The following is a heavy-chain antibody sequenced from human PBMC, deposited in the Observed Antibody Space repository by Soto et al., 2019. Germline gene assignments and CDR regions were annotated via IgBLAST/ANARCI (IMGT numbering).Heavy chain of an antibody. CDR3: ARVIAASRRRWYFDL. Sequence: QVPLQQWGAGLLKPSETLSLTCAVYGGSFSGYYWSWIRQPPGKGLGWIGEINHSGSTNYNPSLKSRVTISVDTSKNQFSLKLSSVTAADTAVYYCARVIAASRRRWYFDLWGRGTLVTVSS. CDR2: INHSGST. D-gene: IGHD6-13*01. J-gene: IGHJ2*01. V-gene: IGHV4-34*01. CDR1: GGSFSGYY.